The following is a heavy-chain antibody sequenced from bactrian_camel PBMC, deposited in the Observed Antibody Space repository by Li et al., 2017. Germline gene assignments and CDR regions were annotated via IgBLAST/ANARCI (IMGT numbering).Heavy chain of an antibody. Sequence: HVQLVESGGDSVQAGGSLRLSCVASGYAYGPLCMAWFRQGPGKEREGVAASSSDGSSDYADSVKGRFTISRDNAKNTLYLQMNSLKPEDTADYFCATGREGRYRRGNPSLSLGDYRYAGQGTQVTVS. J-gene: IGHJ4*01. CDR1: GYAYGPLC. V-gene: IGHV3S55*01. D-gene: IGHD4*01. CDR2: SSSDGSS.